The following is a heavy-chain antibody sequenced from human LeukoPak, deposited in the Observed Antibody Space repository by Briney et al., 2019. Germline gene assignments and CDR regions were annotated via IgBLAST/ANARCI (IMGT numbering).Heavy chain of an antibody. CDR1: GFTFSSYA. CDR2: ISGSGGST. J-gene: IGHJ4*02. Sequence: PGGSLRLSCAASGFTFSSYAMSWVRQAPGKGREWVSAISGSGGSTYYADSVKGRFTISRDNSKITLYLQMNSLSAEVTAVYYGASSDCRVDPSIGAIEYWGPGTLVTVSS. V-gene: IGHV3-23*01. D-gene: IGHD2-21*02. CDR3: ASSDCRVDPSIGAIEY.